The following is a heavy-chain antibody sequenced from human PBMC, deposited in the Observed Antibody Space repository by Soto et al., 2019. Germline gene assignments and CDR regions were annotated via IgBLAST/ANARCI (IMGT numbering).Heavy chain of an antibody. CDR2: ITASGEKL. CDR1: GFSLSSYA. J-gene: IGHJ4*02. CDR3: ERDCSSSRCSVWAY. V-gene: IGHV3-23*01. Sequence: EVQLLESGGGLVQPWWSLRLSCAASGFSLSSYAMTWVRQAPGKGLEWVSGITASGEKLYYADSVKGRFTVSRDNSKKTLYLQMHSLRADDTAVYYLERDCSSSRCSVWAYWGQGTLVTVSS. D-gene: IGHD2-2*01.